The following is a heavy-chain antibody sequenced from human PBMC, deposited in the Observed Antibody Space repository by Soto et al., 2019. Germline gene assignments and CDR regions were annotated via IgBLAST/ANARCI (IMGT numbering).Heavy chain of an antibody. CDR2: ISGSGGST. CDR1: GFTFSSYA. V-gene: IGHV3-23*01. CDR3: VKEPTPCGLWGSGSPGGDWYFDY. Sequence: GGSLRLSCAASGFTFSSYAMSWVRQAPGKGLEWVSAISGSGGSTYYADSVKGRFTISRDNSKNTLYLQMSSLRAEDTAVYYCVKEPTPCGLWGSGSPGGDWYFDYWGQGTLVTVSS. J-gene: IGHJ4*02. D-gene: IGHD3-10*01.